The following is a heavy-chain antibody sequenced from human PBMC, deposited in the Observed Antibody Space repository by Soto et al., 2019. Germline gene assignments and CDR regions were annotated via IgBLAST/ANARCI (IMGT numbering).Heavy chain of an antibody. J-gene: IGHJ4*02. D-gene: IGHD2-2*01. V-gene: IGHV3-23*01. CDR1: GFTFSSYA. CDR3: AKSLCSSTSCYDVDY. CDR2: ISGSGGST. Sequence: GGSLRLSCAASGFTFSSYAMSWVRQAPGKGLEWVSAISGSGGSTYYADSVKGRFTISRDNSKNTLYLQMNSRGAGDTAVYYCAKSLCSSTSCYDVDYWGQGTLVTVSS.